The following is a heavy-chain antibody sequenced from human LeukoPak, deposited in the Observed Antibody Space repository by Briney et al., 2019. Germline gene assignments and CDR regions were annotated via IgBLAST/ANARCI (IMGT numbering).Heavy chain of an antibody. Sequence: GGSLRLSCAASGFTFSSYGMHWVRQAPGKGLEWVANIKQDGSEKYYVDSVKGRFTISRDSAKNSLYLQMNSLRAEDTAVYYCARAGRDIVVVPASKYYYYYYMDVWGKGTTVTISS. J-gene: IGHJ6*03. CDR1: GFTFSSYG. V-gene: IGHV3-7*01. D-gene: IGHD2-2*01. CDR3: ARAGRDIVVVPASKYYYYYYMDV. CDR2: IKQDGSEK.